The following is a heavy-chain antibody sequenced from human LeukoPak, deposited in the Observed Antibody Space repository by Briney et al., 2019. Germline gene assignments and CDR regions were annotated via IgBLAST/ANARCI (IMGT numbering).Heavy chain of an antibody. CDR1: GGSISSSRYY. CDR2: IYYSGST. J-gene: IGHJ5*02. Sequence: PSETLSLTCTVSGGSISSSRYYWGWIRQPPGKGLEWIGSIYYSGSTYYNPSLKSRVTISVDTSKNQFSLKLSSVTAADTAVYYCASIVGSGFDPWGQGTLVTVSS. D-gene: IGHD1-26*01. CDR3: ASIVGSGFDP. V-gene: IGHV4-39*07.